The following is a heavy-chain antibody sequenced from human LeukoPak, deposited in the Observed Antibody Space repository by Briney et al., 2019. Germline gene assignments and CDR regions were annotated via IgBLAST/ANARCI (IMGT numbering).Heavy chain of an antibody. V-gene: IGHV4-59*01. CDR3: ARWPWIQRAFDI. Sequence: SETLSLTCTVSGGSISSYYWSWIRQPPGKGLEWIGYIYYSGSTNYNPSLKSRVTISVDTSKNQFSLKLSSVTAADTAVYYCARWPWIQRAFDIWGQGTMVTVSS. CDR2: IYYSGST. J-gene: IGHJ3*02. CDR1: GGSISSYY. D-gene: IGHD5-18*01.